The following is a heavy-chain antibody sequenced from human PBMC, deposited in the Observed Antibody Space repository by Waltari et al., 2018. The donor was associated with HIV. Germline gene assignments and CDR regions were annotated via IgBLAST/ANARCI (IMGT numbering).Heavy chain of an antibody. D-gene: IGHD3-3*01. CDR1: GYTFTGYY. V-gene: IGHV1-2*02. Sequence: QVQLVQSGAEVKKPGASVKVSCKASGYTFTGYYMHWVRQAPGQGLEWMGWINPNSGGTNYAQKCQGRVTMTRDTSISTAYMELSRLRSDDTAVYYCARDVGFWSGYFHWGQGTTVTVSS. CDR2: INPNSGGT. CDR3: ARDVGFWSGYFH. J-gene: IGHJ6*02.